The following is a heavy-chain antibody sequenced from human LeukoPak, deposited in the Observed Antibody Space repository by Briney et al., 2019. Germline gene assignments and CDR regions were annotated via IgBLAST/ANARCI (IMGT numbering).Heavy chain of an antibody. CDR3: ARDGSSSWYWFDP. CDR1: GYTFTGYY. CDR2: INPNSGGT. J-gene: IGHJ5*02. Sequence: ASVKVSCKASGYTFTGYYMHWVRQAPGQRLEWMGWINPNSGGTNYAQKFQGRVTMTRDTSISTAYMELSRLRSDDTAVYYCARDGSSSWYWFDPWGQGTLVTVSS. V-gene: IGHV1-2*02. D-gene: IGHD6-13*01.